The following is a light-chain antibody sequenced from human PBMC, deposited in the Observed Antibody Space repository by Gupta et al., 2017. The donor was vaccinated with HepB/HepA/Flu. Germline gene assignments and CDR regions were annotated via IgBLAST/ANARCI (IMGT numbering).Light chain of an antibody. V-gene: IGKV3-15*01. J-gene: IGKJ3*01. CDR2: GAS. CDR1: QSVSSN. CDR3: QQYNNWPPDA. Sequence: EIVMTQSPATLSVSPGERATLSCRASQSVSSNLAWYQQKPGQAPRLLIYGASTRATGIPARFSGSGSGTEFTLTISSRQSEDFAVYYCQQYNNWPPDAFGPGTKGISN.